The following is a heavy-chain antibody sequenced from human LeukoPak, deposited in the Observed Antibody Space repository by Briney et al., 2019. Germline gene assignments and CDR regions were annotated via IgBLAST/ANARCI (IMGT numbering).Heavy chain of an antibody. CDR2: ISAYNGNT. D-gene: IGHD2-15*01. Sequence: ASVKVSCKASGYTFSSYGISWVRQAPGQGLEWLGYISAYNGNTNYAQKVQGRITMTTDTSTSAAYMEMRSLRSDDTAVYYCARDCSGSSCYWIHWGQGTLVTVSS. V-gene: IGHV1-18*01. J-gene: IGHJ4*02. CDR1: GYTFSSYG. CDR3: ARDCSGSSCYWIH.